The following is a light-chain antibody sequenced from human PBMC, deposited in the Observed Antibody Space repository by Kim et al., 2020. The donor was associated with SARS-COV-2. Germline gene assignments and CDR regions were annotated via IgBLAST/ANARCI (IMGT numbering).Light chain of an antibody. V-gene: IGKV3-20*01. Sequence: EIVLTQSPGTLSLSPRERATLSCRASQSVTNNFLAWYQQRPGQAPRLLIYGASNRATGIPDRFSGSGSRTDFTLTISRLEPEDFAVYYCQQYGISPTFGGGTKLEI. CDR3: QQYGISPT. CDR2: GAS. J-gene: IGKJ4*01. CDR1: QSVTNNF.